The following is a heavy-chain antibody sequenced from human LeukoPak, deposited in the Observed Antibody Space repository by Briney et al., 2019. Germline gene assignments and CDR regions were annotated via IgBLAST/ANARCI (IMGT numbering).Heavy chain of an antibody. D-gene: IGHD6-19*01. CDR3: ARHIAVAGTVSWFDP. Sequence: ASVKVSCKASGYTFTSYVISWVRQAPGQGLEWMGWISAYNGNTNYAQKLQGRVTMTTDTSTSTAYMELRSLRSDDTAVYYCARHIAVAGTVSWFDPWGQGTLVTVSS. CDR2: ISAYNGNT. CDR1: GYTFTSYV. V-gene: IGHV1-18*01. J-gene: IGHJ5*02.